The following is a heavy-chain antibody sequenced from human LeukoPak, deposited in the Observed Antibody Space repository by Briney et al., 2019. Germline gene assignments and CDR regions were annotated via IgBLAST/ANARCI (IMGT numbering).Heavy chain of an antibody. V-gene: IGHV3-72*01. Sequence: GGSLRLSCAASGFTFSDYYMDWVRQAPGKGLQRVGRARNKVNGYTTEYAASVKGRFTFSRDDSKNSVYLQMNSLKTEDTAVYYCATSDSGGYHVFDIWGRGTMVTVSS. J-gene: IGHJ3*02. D-gene: IGHD3-22*01. CDR2: ARNKVNGYTT. CDR3: ATSDSGGYHVFDI. CDR1: GFTFSDYY.